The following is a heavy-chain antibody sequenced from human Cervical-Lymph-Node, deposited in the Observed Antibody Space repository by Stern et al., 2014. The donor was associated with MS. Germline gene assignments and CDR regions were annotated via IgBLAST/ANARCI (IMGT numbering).Heavy chain of an antibody. CDR3: AKVVSGSTYGTIDY. J-gene: IGHJ4*02. CDR1: GFTFSSYG. D-gene: IGHD1-26*01. CDR2: ILYDGSNK. Sequence: MQLVESGGGVVQPGRSLRLSCAVSGFTFSSYGMHWVRQAPGKGLEWVAVILYDGSNKYYADSVKGRFTISRDNSKNTLYLQMNSLRAEDTAMYYCAKVVSGSTYGTIDYWGQGTLVTVSS. V-gene: IGHV3-30*18.